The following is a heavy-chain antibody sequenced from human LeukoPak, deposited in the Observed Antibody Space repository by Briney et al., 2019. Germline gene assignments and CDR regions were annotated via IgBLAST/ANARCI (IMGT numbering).Heavy chain of an antibody. Sequence: GGSLRLSCVASGFTFSGSTMHWVRQTSGKGLEWVGHIRSKSYSYATGYAASVTGRFTISRDDSRNTAYLQMDSLKTEDTAVYYCTPGGVDFWGQGTLVTVSS. J-gene: IGHJ4*02. V-gene: IGHV3-73*01. CDR2: IRSKSYSYAT. CDR3: TPGGVDF. CDR1: GFTFSGST.